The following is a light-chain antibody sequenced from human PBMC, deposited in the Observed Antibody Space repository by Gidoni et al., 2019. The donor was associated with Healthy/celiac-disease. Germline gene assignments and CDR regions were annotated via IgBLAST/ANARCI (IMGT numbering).Light chain of an antibody. J-gene: IGLJ1*01. V-gene: IGLV2-23*03. Sequence: QSALTQPTSLSGSPGQSITISCTGTSSDVGSYNLVSWYPHHPGKAPKLMIYEGSKRPSGVSNRFSGSKSGNTASLTISGLQAEDEADYYCCSYAGSSTLFGTGTKVTVL. CDR1: SSDVGSYNL. CDR2: EGS. CDR3: CSYAGSSTL.